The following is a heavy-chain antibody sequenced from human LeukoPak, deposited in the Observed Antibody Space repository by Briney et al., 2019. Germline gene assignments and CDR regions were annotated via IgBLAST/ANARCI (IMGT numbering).Heavy chain of an antibody. D-gene: IGHD3-22*01. CDR1: GFTFSSYV. Sequence: GGSLRLSCAASGFTFSSYVMHWVRQAPGKGLEWVAVISYDGSNEYYADSVKDRFTISRDNSKNTLYLQMNSLRAEDTALYSCFGGSGYNSDYWGQGTLVTVSP. J-gene: IGHJ4*02. CDR3: FGGSGYNSDY. CDR2: ISYDGSNE. V-gene: IGHV3-30*12.